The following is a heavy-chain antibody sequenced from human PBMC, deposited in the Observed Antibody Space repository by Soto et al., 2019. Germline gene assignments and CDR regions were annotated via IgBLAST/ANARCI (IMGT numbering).Heavy chain of an antibody. CDR3: ARGVGFDP. Sequence: QVQLVESGGGVVQPGRSLRLSCAASGFTFSSYAMHWVRQAPGKGLEWVAVISYDGSNKYYADSVKGRFTISRDNSKNTLYLQMNSLRAEDTAVYYCARGVGFDPWGQGTLVTVSS. CDR1: GFTFSSYA. J-gene: IGHJ5*02. CDR2: ISYDGSNK. V-gene: IGHV3-30-3*01.